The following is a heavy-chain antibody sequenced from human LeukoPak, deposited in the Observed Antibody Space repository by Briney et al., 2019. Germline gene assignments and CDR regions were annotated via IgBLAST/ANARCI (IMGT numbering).Heavy chain of an antibody. Sequence: RASETLSLTCTVSGGSISSGSYYWSWIRQPAGKGLEWIGRLYTSGSTNYNPSLKSRVTISVDTSKNQFSLKLSSVTAADTAAYFCASLHQLRGFTVFDYWGQGTLVTVSS. J-gene: IGHJ4*02. CDR1: GGSISSGSYY. D-gene: IGHD3-10*01. CDR2: LYTSGST. CDR3: ASLHQLRGFTVFDY. V-gene: IGHV4-61*02.